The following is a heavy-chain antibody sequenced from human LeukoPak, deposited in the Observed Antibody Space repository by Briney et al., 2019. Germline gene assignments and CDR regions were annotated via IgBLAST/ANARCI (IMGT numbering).Heavy chain of an antibody. V-gene: IGHV3-21*01. D-gene: IGHD3-22*01. CDR2: ISSSSSYI. CDR1: GFTFSSYR. J-gene: IGHJ3*02. Sequence: GGSLRLSCAASGFTFSSYRMNWVRQAPGKGLEWVSSISSSSSYIYYADSVKGRFTISRDNAKNSLYLQMNSLRAEDTAVYYCARAPLTMIVVSPTDAFDIWGQGTMVTVSS. CDR3: ARAPLTMIVVSPTDAFDI.